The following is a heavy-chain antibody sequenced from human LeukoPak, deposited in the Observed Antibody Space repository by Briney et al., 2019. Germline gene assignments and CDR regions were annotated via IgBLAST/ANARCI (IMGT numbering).Heavy chain of an antibody. CDR3: ASPGHIAAAGQLDY. D-gene: IGHD6-13*01. CDR1: GGSFSGYY. Sequence: SETLSLTCAVYGGSFSGYYWSWIRQPPGKGLGWIGEINHSGSTNYNPSLKSRVTISVDTSKNQFSLKLSSVTAADTAVYYCASPGHIAAAGQLDYWGQGTLVTVSS. V-gene: IGHV4-34*01. J-gene: IGHJ4*02. CDR2: INHSGST.